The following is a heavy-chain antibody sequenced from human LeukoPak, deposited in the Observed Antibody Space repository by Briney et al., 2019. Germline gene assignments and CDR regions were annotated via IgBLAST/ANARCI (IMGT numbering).Heavy chain of an antibody. CDR3: ARDIDSSGYSISDDY. CDR2: INPNSGDP. V-gene: IGHV1-2*06. Sequence: ASVKVSCKTSGYTFTDSYIHWVRQAPGQGLEWMGRINPNSGDPNYPQKFQGRVTMTRDTSISTAYMELSRLRSDDTAVYYCARDIDSSGYSISDDYWGQGTLVTVSS. J-gene: IGHJ4*02. D-gene: IGHD3-22*01. CDR1: GYTFTDSY.